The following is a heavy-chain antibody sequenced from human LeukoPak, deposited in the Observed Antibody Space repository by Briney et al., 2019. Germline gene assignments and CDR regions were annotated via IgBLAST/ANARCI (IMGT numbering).Heavy chain of an antibody. J-gene: IGHJ1*01. CDR2: IYHSGST. CDR3: ARGGDYGYFQH. CDR1: GGSISSGGYS. Sequence: SETLSLTCAVSGGSISSGGYSWSWIRQPPGKGLEWIGYIYHSGSTYYNPSLKSRVTISVDRSKNQFSLKLSSVTAADTAVYYCARGGDYGYFQHWGQGTLVTVSS. V-gene: IGHV4-30-2*01. D-gene: IGHD4-17*01.